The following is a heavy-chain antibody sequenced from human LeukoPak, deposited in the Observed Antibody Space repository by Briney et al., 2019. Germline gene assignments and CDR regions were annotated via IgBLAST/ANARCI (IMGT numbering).Heavy chain of an antibody. D-gene: IGHD2-2*01. CDR3: ARDSPIVTVPAAANWFDP. CDR1: GFTFSTFA. J-gene: IGHJ5*02. CDR2: ISSSGSNI. Sequence: GGSLRLSCAASGFTFSTFAMNWVRQAPGKGLEWVSYISSSGSNIYYADSVKGRFTISRDNAKNSLYLQMNSLRAEDTAVYYCARDSPIVTVPAAANWFDPWGQGTLVTVSS. V-gene: IGHV3-48*03.